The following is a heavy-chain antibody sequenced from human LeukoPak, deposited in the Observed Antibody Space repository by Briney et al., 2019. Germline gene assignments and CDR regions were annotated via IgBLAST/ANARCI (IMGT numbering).Heavy chain of an antibody. D-gene: IGHD4-17*01. V-gene: IGHV3-21*01. Sequence: GGSLRLSCAASGFTFSSYGMNWVRQAPGKGLEWVSFVSIGGSFIYYADSVKGRFTISRDDAKNSLYLQMNSLTAEDTAEYYCARNKINTVTTGWYFDLWGRGTLVTVSS. CDR3: ARNKINTVTTGWYFDL. CDR2: VSIGGSFI. J-gene: IGHJ2*01. CDR1: GFTFSSYG.